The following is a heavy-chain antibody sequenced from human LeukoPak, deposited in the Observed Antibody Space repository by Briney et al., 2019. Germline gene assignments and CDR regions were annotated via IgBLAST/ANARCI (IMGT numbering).Heavy chain of an antibody. Sequence: GGSLRLSCAASGFTFSDYYMSWIRQAPGKGLEWVSYISSSGSTIYYADSVKGRCTISRDNAKNSLYLQMNSLRAEDTAVYYCAREIVRMVRGVKYFDYWGQGTLVTVSS. CDR2: ISSSGSTI. CDR1: GFTFSDYY. V-gene: IGHV3-11*04. CDR3: AREIVRMVRGVKYFDY. D-gene: IGHD3-10*01. J-gene: IGHJ4*02.